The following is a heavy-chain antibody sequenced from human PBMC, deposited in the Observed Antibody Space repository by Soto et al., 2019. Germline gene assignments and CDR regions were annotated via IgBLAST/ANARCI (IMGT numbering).Heavy chain of an antibody. Sequence: QVQLVQSGAEVKKPGASVKVSCKASGYTFTNYGNSWERQAPGQGLEWMGWISGYNGNTNYAQKLQGRVTMTTDTSPSTAYMELRSLRSADTAVYYCAREGVPARPDYFDYWGQGTLVTVSS. CDR1: GYTFTNYG. CDR2: ISGYNGNT. J-gene: IGHJ4*02. CDR3: AREGVPARPDYFDY. V-gene: IGHV1-18*01. D-gene: IGHD6-6*01.